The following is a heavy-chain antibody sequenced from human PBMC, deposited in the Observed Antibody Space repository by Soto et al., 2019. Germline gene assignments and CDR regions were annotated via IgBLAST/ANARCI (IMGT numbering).Heavy chain of an antibody. D-gene: IGHD7-27*01. J-gene: IGHJ6*02. V-gene: IGHV4-30-2*01. CDR1: GGSISSGGYS. CDR3: ARARANWGLYGMDV. Sequence: QLQLQESASGLVKPSQTLSLTCAVSGGSISSGGYSWSWIRQPPGKGLEWIGYIYHSGSTYYNPSLKSRVTISVERSKNQFSLKLSSVTAADTAVYYCARARANWGLYGMDVWGQGTTVTVSS. CDR2: IYHSGST.